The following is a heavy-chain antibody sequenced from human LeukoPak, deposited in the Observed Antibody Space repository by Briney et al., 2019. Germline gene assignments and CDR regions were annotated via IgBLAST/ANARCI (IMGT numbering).Heavy chain of an antibody. D-gene: IGHD1-14*01. CDR3: ARVRSSKDGYYYYMDV. CDR2: INPNSGGT. J-gene: IGHJ6*03. Sequence: APVKVSCKASGYTFTGYYMHWVRQAPGQGLEWMGWINPNSGGTNYAQKFQGRVTMTRDTSISTAYMELSRLRSDDTAVYYCARVRSSKDGYYYYMDVWGKGTTVTVSS. CDR1: GYTFTGYY. V-gene: IGHV1-2*02.